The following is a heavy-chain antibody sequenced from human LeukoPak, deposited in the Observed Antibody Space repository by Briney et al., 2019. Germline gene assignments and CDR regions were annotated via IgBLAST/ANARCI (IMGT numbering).Heavy chain of an antibody. J-gene: IGHJ3*02. CDR3: ATRGELLWAFDI. CDR1: GYTLAELS. Sequence: ASVKVSWKVSGYTLAELSMHWVRQAPGKGLEWMGGFDPEDGETIYAQKFQGRVTMTEDTSTDTAYMELSSLRSEDTAVYYCATRGELLWAFDIWGQGTMVTVSS. CDR2: FDPEDGET. V-gene: IGHV1-24*01. D-gene: IGHD1-26*01.